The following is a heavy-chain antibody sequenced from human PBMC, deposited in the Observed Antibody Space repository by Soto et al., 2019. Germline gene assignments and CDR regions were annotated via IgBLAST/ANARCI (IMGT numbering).Heavy chain of an antibody. CDR2: IYYSGST. J-gene: IGHJ6*02. V-gene: IGHV4-30-4*01. Sequence: QVQLQESGPGLVKPSQTLSLTCTVSGGSISSGDYYWSWIRQPPGKGLEWIGYIYYSGSTYYNPSLQSRVTISVDTSKNQFSLKLSSVTAADTAVYYCARVADYDYVWGSYRPYYYYYGMDVWGQGTTVTVSS. CDR1: GGSISSGDYY. D-gene: IGHD3-16*02. CDR3: ARVADYDYVWGSYRPYYYYYGMDV.